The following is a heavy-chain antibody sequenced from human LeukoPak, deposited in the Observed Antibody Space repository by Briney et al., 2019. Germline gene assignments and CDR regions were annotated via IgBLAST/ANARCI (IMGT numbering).Heavy chain of an antibody. J-gene: IGHJ4*02. D-gene: IGHD2/OR15-2a*01. V-gene: IGHV3-48*03. CDR1: GFTFSNYE. Sequence: GGSLRLSCAAAGFTFSNYEMHWVRQAPGKGLEWLSYISGSGDTEYYADSVKGRFTISRDNGENSLYLQMNSLRAEDTAVYYCARDSMAFEFWGQGTLVTVSS. CDR2: ISGSGDTE. CDR3: ARDSMAFEF.